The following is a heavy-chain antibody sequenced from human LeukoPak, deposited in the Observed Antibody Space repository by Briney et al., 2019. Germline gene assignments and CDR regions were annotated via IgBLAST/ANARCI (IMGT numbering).Heavy chain of an antibody. V-gene: IGHV3-23*01. CDR2: ISSSGGRT. Sequence: GGSLRLSCAASGFTFSSYAMGWVRQAPGKGLEWVSAISSSGGRTYYADSVKGRFTISRDNSENTLYLQMNSLRAEDTAVYYCARVRTSPHWGQGTLVTVSS. CDR1: GFTFSSYA. CDR3: ARVRTSPH. D-gene: IGHD2-2*01. J-gene: IGHJ4*02.